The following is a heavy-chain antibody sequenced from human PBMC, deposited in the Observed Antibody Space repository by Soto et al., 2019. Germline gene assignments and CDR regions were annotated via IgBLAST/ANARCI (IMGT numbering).Heavy chain of an antibody. Sequence: ASVKVSCKASGYTFTSYGISWVRQAPGQGLELMGWISAYNGNTNYAQKLQGRVTMTTDTSTSTAYMELRSLRSDDTAVYYCGRDVADRLLDLCGQGPLVTVSS. V-gene: IGHV1-18*01. CDR3: GRDVADRLLDL. CDR2: ISAYNGNT. J-gene: IGHJ5*02. CDR1: GYTFTSYG. D-gene: IGHD6-13*01.